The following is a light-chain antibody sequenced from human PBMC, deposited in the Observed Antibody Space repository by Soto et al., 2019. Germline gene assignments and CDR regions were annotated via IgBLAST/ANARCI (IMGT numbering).Light chain of an antibody. V-gene: IGKV1-39*01. J-gene: IGKJ2*01. CDR1: QKIGNY. CDR2: AAS. Sequence: IQMTQSPSSVSASVGDRVSITCRASQKIGNYLMWFQQKPGKAPKLLIFAASSLQSGVPSRFSGSRSGTDFTLTISSLQPEDFGTYYCQQNYNSWDYTFGQGTKLEIK. CDR3: QQNYNSWDYT.